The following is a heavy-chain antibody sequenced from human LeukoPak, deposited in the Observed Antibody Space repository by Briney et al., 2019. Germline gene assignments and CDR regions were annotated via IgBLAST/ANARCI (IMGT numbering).Heavy chain of an antibody. D-gene: IGHD1-26*01. V-gene: IGHV3-64D*08. CDR3: IKDLSGTWSFDY. Sequence: PGGSPRLSCSASGFTFSVHYMHWVRQAPGKGLEYVSTISDNGDNTCYADSVKGRFIISRDNSKNTLYLQMNSLRVEDTAVYYCIKDLSGTWSFDYWGQGTLLFVSS. J-gene: IGHJ4*02. CDR1: GFTFSVHY. CDR2: ISDNGDNT.